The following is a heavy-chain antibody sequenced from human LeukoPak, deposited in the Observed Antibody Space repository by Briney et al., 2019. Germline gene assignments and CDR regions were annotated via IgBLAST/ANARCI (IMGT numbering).Heavy chain of an antibody. CDR1: GFTFSTYN. J-gene: IGHJ4*02. V-gene: IGHV3-21*04. CDR2: ISSRSSYI. D-gene: IGHD6-19*01. CDR3: ARERFRSGWYDY. Sequence: GGSLRLSCAASGFTFSTYNMNWVRQAPGKGLEWVSSISSRSSYIYYADSVKGRFTISRDNTKNSLYLQMNSLRAEDTAVYYCARERFRSGWYDYWGQGTLVTVSS.